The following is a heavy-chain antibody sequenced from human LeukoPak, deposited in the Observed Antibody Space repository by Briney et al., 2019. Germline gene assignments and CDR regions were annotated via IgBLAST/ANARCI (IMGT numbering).Heavy chain of an antibody. Sequence: RESGPTLVNPTQTLTLTCTFSGFSLSTSGVGVGWIRQPPGKALEWLALIYWDDDKRYSPSLKSRLTITKDTSKNQVVLTMTNMDPVDTATYYCAHTRVAPAAMYEQQLAGIFDYWGQGTLVIVSS. CDR1: GFSLSTSGVG. D-gene: IGHD2-2*01. CDR3: AHTRVAPAAMYEQQLAGIFDY. V-gene: IGHV2-5*02. CDR2: IYWDDDK. J-gene: IGHJ4*02.